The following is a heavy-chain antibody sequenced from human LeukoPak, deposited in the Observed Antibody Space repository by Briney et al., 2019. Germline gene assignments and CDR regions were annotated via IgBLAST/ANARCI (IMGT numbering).Heavy chain of an antibody. J-gene: IGHJ2*01. Sequence: SETLSLTCTVPGDSISSYYWSWIRQTPGEGLEWIGYIYYSGSTNYNPSLKSRVTISVDTSKNQFSLKLSSVTAADTAVYYCARPSRLAWYFDLWGRGTLVTVSS. CDR1: GDSISSYY. V-gene: IGHV4-59*08. CDR3: ARPSRLAWYFDL. CDR2: IYYSGST. D-gene: IGHD6-19*01.